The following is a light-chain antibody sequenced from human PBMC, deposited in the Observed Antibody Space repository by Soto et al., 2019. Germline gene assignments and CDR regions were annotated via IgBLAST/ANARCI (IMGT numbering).Light chain of an antibody. J-gene: IGKJ5*01. CDR2: AAS. V-gene: IGKV1-27*01. Sequence: DFQMTQSTSSLSASVVDTVTLACRASHVFTNYLAWYQQKPGKAPKLLIYAASTLQSGVPPRFSGSGSGTHFTLTISSLQPEDAATYYCQKYNTAPYTFGQGTRLEIK. CDR1: HVFTNY. CDR3: QKYNTAPYT.